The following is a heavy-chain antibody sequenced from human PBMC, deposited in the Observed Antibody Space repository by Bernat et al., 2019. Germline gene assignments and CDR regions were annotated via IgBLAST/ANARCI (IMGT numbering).Heavy chain of an antibody. Sequence: QVQLVESGGGVVQPGRSLRLSCAASGFTFSSYAMHWVRQAPGKGLEWVAVISYDGSNKYYADSVKGRFTISRDNSKNTLYLQMNSLRAEDTAVYYCAMGGGPHDFWSGYLPFDYWGQGTLVTVSS. D-gene: IGHD3-3*01. CDR1: GFTFSSYA. V-gene: IGHV3-30*01. CDR2: ISYDGSNK. CDR3: AMGGGPHDFWSGYLPFDY. J-gene: IGHJ4*02.